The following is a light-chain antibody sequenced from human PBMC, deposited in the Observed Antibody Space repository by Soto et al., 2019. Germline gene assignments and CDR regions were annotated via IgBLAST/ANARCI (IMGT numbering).Light chain of an antibody. J-gene: IGLJ3*02. CDR2: DVS. CDR1: NSDVGGYDY. V-gene: IGLV2-14*03. CDR3: SSFKGSTTWV. Sequence: QSALTQPASVSGSPGQSITISCTGTNSDVGGYDYVSWYQQHPGKAPKLLIYDVSKRPSGLSNHFSGSKSGNTASLTISGLLTEDEADYYCSSFKGSTTWVFGGGTKVTVL.